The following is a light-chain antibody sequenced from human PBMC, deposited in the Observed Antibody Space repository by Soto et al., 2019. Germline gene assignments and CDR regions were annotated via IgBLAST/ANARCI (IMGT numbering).Light chain of an antibody. J-gene: IGKJ1*01. V-gene: IGKV1-5*03. CDR3: QQYNKYPLT. Sequence: DIQMTQSPSTLSASVGDKVTITCRASQSILSSWLAWYQQKPGKAPKLLIYQASSLQSGVPSRFSGTGSGTEFTLTISSLPPDDFATYYCQQYNKYPLTFGQGTKVEIK. CDR1: QSILSSW. CDR2: QAS.